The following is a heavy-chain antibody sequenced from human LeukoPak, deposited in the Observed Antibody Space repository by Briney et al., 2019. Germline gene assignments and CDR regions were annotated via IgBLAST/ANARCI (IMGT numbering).Heavy chain of an antibody. CDR2: ISSDNSII. CDR3: TSLGFDPDY. CDR1: GFTFSSYS. Sequence: GGSLRLSCAASGFTFSSYSMNWVRQAPGKGLEWISYISSDNSIIYYADSVKGRFTISRDNAKNSLHLQMISLRAEDTAVYYCTSLGFDPDYWGQGTLVTVSS. V-gene: IGHV3-48*04. D-gene: IGHD3-9*01. J-gene: IGHJ4*02.